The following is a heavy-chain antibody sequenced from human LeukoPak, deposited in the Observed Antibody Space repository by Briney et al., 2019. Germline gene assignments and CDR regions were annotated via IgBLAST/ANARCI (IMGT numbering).Heavy chain of an antibody. J-gene: IGHJ5*02. V-gene: IGHV3-7*01. CDR2: INPDGSQT. CDR3: ARDLGYGALDP. D-gene: IGHD4-17*01. CDR1: GSTFTSYW. Sequence: GGSLRLSCAASGSTFTSYWMNWVRQAPGKGLEWVALINPDGSQTNYVDSVKGRFTISRDNAENSLYLQMNSLRAGDTAVYYCARDLGYGALDPWGQGTLVTVSS.